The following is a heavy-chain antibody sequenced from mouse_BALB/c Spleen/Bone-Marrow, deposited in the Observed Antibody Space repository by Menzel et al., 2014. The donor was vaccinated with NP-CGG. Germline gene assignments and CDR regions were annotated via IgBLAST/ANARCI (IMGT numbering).Heavy chain of an antibody. CDR1: GFDFSGFW. J-gene: IGHJ3*01. Sequence: DVKLVESGGGLVQPGRSLKISCAASGFDFSGFWMGWVRLAPGKGLEWIGEINPDSSTINYTPSLKDRFIISRDNAKNTLYLQMSKVRSEDTALYYCARLGYYRGFAYWGQGTLVTVSA. D-gene: IGHD2-3*01. V-gene: IGHV4-1*02. CDR2: INPDSSTI. CDR3: ARLGYYRGFAY.